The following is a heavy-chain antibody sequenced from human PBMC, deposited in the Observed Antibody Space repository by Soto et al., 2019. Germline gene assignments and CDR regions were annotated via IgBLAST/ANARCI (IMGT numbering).Heavy chain of an antibody. CDR1: GGSITSYH. Sequence: PSETLSLTCVVSGGSITSYHWSWIRQFPGKGLEWIAYTAYTGNTNYNPSLKSRVTISVDTSKNQFSLKLRSATAADTAVYYCVRDYGGSSSDYWGQGTLVTVSS. V-gene: IGHV4-59*12. CDR3: VRDYGGSSSDY. CDR2: TAYTGNT. D-gene: IGHD1-26*01. J-gene: IGHJ4*02.